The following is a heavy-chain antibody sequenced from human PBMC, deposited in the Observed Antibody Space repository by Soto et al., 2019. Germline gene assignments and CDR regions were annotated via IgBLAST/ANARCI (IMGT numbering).Heavy chain of an antibody. J-gene: IGHJ3*01. CDR1: GDSISNSRW. Sequence: QVQLRESGPGLVKPSGTLSLTCAVSGDSISNSRWWTWVRQPPGKGLEWIGDIFHSGDTNYNPSLKSRVFISVDKSPNQFSLKVSSVTAADTAVYYCAYSTGWYRHDVWGQGTLVTVSS. D-gene: IGHD6-19*01. CDR3: AYSTGWYRHDV. CDR2: IFHSGDT. V-gene: IGHV4-4*02.